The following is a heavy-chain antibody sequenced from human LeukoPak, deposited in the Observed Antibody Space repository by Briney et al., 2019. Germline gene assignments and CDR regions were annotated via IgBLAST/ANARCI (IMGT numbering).Heavy chain of an antibody. J-gene: IGHJ4*02. CDR3: ARGSGYSLLDY. CDR1: GYTFTSYD. V-gene: IGHV1-8*01. CDR2: MNPNSGNT. Sequence: ASVKVSCKASGYTFTSYDINWVRQATGQGLEWMGWMNPNSGNTGYAQKFQGRVTITADESTSTAYMELSSLRSEDTAVYYCARGSGYSLLDYWGQGTLVTVSS. D-gene: IGHD5-18*01.